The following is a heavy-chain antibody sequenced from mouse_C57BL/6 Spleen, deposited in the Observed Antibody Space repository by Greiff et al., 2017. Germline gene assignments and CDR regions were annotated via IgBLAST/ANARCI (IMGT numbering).Heavy chain of an antibody. J-gene: IGHJ2*01. CDR2: ISGGGGNT. CDR1: GFTFSSYT. V-gene: IGHV5-9*01. Sequence: EVQLVESGGGIVKHGGSLKLSCAASGFTFSSYTMSWVRQTPEKRLEWVATISGGGGNTYYPDSVKGRFTISRDNAKNTLYLQMSSLRSEDTALYYCARTVYYYGSSYYFDYWGQGTTLTVSS. CDR3: ARTVYYYGSSYYFDY. D-gene: IGHD1-1*01.